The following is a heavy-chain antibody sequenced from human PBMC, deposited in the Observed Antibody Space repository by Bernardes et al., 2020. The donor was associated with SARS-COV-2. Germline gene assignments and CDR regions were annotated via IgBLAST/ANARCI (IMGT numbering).Heavy chain of an antibody. CDR2: FSHTVTT. V-gene: IGHV4-59*01. D-gene: IGHD3-10*01. J-gene: IGHJ4*02. Sequence: SETLSLTCTVSGVFMDHYAWGWVRQPPGKGLEWIGYFSHTVTTNYNPSLRSRVTISVDTSKNQVSLRLNSVTAADTAVYYCARDYYGSLDYWGQGTLVIVSS. CDR1: GVFMDHYA. CDR3: ARDYYGSLDY.